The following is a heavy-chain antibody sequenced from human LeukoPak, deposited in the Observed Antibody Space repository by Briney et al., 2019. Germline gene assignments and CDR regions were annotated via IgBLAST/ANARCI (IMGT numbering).Heavy chain of an antibody. CDR3: ARAPTYGSGSSFDY. V-gene: IGHV3-11*01. J-gene: IGHJ4*02. D-gene: IGHD3-10*01. CDR2: ISSSDRTI. CDR1: GFTFRDYD. Sequence: GGSLRLSCAASGFTFRDYDMTWIRQAPGKGLEWVSYISSSDRTIYNAESVKGRFTISGDNAKNSLYLQMNSLRAEDTAVYYCARAPTYGSGSSFDYWGQGTLVTVSS.